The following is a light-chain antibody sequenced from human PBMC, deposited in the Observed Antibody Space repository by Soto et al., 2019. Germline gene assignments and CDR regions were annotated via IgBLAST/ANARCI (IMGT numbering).Light chain of an antibody. CDR1: QSVAFH. Sequence: EIVMTQSPATLSVSPGETATLSCRASQSVAFHLAWYQQKPGQGPRLLIYGAFTRATGIPARFSGSGSGTEFTLTISSLQSEDFAVYYCQQYKKWPPLTFGEGTKVEIK. V-gene: IGKV3-15*01. J-gene: IGKJ4*01. CDR3: QQYKKWPPLT. CDR2: GAF.